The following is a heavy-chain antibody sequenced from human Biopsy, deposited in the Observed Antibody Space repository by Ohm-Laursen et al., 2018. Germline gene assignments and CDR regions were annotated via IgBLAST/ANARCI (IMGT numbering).Heavy chain of an antibody. Sequence: SLRLSCSASGFTFSDYYMNWIRQAPGKGLEWVSFITNTGRTVYADSVKGRFTISRDNADNSLHLQMKSLRAEDTAVYYCARELGNGMDVWGPGTTVIVSS. J-gene: IGHJ6*02. V-gene: IGHV3-11*01. CDR2: ITNTGRTV. CDR1: GFTFSDYY. CDR3: ARELGNGMDV.